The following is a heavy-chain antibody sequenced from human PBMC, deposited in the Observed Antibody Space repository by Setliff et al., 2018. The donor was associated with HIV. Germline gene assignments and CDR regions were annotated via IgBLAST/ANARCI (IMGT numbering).Heavy chain of an antibody. Sequence: ASVKVSCKTSGYSFRNYGITWARPAPGQGLEWMGWINNYNGNTNSAQKFRDRVSLSADTSSTTTYLELRNLTFDDTALYYCARMKWGGSAAAGWDYWGQGTQVTVSS. D-gene: IGHD6-13*01. CDR3: ARMKWGGSAAAGWDY. J-gene: IGHJ4*02. CDR1: GYSFRNYG. CDR2: INNYNGNT. V-gene: IGHV1-18*01.